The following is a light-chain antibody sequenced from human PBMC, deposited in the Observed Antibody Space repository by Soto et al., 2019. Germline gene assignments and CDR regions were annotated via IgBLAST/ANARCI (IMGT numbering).Light chain of an antibody. V-gene: IGKV3-20*01. Sequence: EIVLTQSPGTLSLSPGERATLSCRASQSVSSSSLAWYQQKPSQAPRLLIYGASSRATGIPDRFSGSGSGTDFTLTISRLEPEDFAVYYCQQYGSPPWTFGQGTKVDIK. CDR1: QSVSSSS. CDR3: QQYGSPPWT. J-gene: IGKJ1*01. CDR2: GAS.